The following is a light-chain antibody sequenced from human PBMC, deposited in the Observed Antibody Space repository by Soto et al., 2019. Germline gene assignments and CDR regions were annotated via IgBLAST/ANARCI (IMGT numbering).Light chain of an antibody. CDR1: RSNVGANYD. J-gene: IGLJ3*02. CDR3: QSYDNILSGPL. CDR2: KNN. Sequence: LTQPPSVSGAPGQTITISCTGSRSNVGANYDVHWYQVLPGAGPRLLIYKNNNRTSGVPDRFSGSKSGTSASLAITGLRAEDEADYYCQSYDNILSGPLFGGGTKVTVL. V-gene: IGLV1-40*01.